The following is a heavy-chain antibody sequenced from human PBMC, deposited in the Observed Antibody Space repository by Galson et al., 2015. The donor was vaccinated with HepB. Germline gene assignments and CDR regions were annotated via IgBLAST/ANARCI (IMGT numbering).Heavy chain of an antibody. CDR3: ARDLSRYSLDV. Sequence: SLRLSCAASGFTFSAYGMHWVRQAPGKGLGWVAVIWSDGNDKFYADSVKGRFTISRDTSKNTLFLQMNSLRAEDTAVYYCARDLSRYSLDVGGQGTTVTVSS. V-gene: IGHV3-33*01. CDR1: GFTFSAYG. J-gene: IGHJ6*02. CDR2: IWSDGNDK.